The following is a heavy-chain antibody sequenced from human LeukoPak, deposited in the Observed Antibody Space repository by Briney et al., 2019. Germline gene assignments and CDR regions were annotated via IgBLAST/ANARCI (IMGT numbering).Heavy chain of an antibody. J-gene: IGHJ4*02. D-gene: IGHD3-22*01. CDR3: ARDPSTYYYDSSGYYDY. CDR2: IIPIFGTA. CDR1: GGTFSSYA. Sequence: ASVNVSCKASGGTFSSYAISWVRQAPGQGLEWMGGIIPIFGTANYAQKFQGRVTITADESTSTAYMELSSLRSEDTAVYYCARDPSTYYYDSSGYYDYWGQGTLVTVSS. V-gene: IGHV1-69*01.